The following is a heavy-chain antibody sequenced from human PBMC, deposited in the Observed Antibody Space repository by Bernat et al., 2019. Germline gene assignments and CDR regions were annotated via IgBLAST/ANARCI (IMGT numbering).Heavy chain of an antibody. CDR3: ARGSHRPTWIQDYYYGMDV. J-gene: IGHJ6*02. CDR1: GFTFSSYA. CDR2: ISYDGSNK. D-gene: IGHD5-18*01. V-gene: IGHV3-30-3*01. Sequence: QVQLVESGGGVVQPGRSLRLSCAAPGFTFSSYAMHGVRQAPGKGREWVAVISYDGSNKYYADSVKGRFTISRDNSKNTLYLQMNSLRAEDTAVYYCARGSHRPTWIQDYYYGMDVWGQGTTVTVSS.